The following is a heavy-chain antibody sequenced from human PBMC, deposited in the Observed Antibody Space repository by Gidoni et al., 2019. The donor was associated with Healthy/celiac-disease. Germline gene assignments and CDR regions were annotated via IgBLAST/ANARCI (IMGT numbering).Heavy chain of an antibody. D-gene: IGHD3-10*01. Sequence: QVQLVESGGGVVQPGRSLRLPCAASGFTFRSYAMHWVRQASGKGLEWVAVISYDGSNKYYADSVKGRFTISRDNSKNTLYLQMNSLRAEDTAVYYCARDRNYYGSGSYYNIGLDYWGQGTLVTVSS. CDR2: ISYDGSNK. CDR3: ARDRNYYGSGSYYNIGLDY. CDR1: GFTFRSYA. V-gene: IGHV3-30*01. J-gene: IGHJ4*02.